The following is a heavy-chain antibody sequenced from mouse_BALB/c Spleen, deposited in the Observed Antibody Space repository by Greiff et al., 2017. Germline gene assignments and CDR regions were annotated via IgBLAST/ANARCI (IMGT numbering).Heavy chain of an antibody. V-gene: IGHV1-18*01. CDR2: INPNNGGT. CDR3: ARRSYRYDGAWFAY. J-gene: IGHJ3*01. Sequence: EVQLQQSGPELVKPGASVKIPCKASGYTFTDYNMDWVKQSHGKSLEWIGDINPNNGGTIYNQKFKGKATLTVDKSSSTAYMELRSLTSEDTAVYYCARRSYRYDGAWFAYWGQGTLVTVSA. CDR1: GYTFTDYN. D-gene: IGHD2-14*01.